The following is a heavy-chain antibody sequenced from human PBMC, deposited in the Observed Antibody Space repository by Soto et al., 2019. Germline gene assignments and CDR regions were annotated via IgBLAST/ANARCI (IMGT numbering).Heavy chain of an antibody. V-gene: IGHV1-69*02. J-gene: IGHJ4*02. CDR3: GSSETAMDQSDY. Sequence: QVQMVQSAAEVKKPGSSVKVSCKPSGGTFSSYTITWVRQAPGQGLEWLGRITATFGIANPAQKFQGRVTISADKSTSTAYMELSSLTSEDTAVYYCGSSETAMDQSDYWGQGTLVTVSP. D-gene: IGHD5-18*01. CDR1: GGTFSSYT. CDR2: ITATFGIA.